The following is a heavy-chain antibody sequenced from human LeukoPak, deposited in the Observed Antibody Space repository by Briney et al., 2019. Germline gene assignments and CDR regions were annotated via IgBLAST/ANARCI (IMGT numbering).Heavy chain of an antibody. CDR3: ARVDRMQLWSDYFDY. CDR2: IYYSGST. D-gene: IGHD5-18*01. V-gene: IGHV4-39*07. J-gene: IGHJ4*02. Sequence: PSETLSLTCTVSGGSISSSSYYWGWLRQPPGKGLEWIGSIYYSGSTYYNPSLKSRVTISVDTSKNQFSLKLSSVTAADTAVYYCARVDRMQLWSDYFDYWGQGTLVTVSS. CDR1: GGSISSSSYY.